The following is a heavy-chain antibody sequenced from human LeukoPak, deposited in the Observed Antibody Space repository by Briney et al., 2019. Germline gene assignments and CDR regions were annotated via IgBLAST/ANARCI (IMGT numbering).Heavy chain of an antibody. CDR1: GFSFSICS. V-gene: IGHV3-64D*09. CDR2: TSSNGGHT. Sequence: PGGSLRLSCSASGFSFSICSMHWVRQAPGKGLEYVSATSSNGGHTNYADSVKGRFTISRDNSKNTLYLQMSSLRAEDTAVYYCVKATVTSSYFDYFDSWGQGTRVTVSS. J-gene: IGHJ4*02. D-gene: IGHD4-17*01. CDR3: VKATVTSSYFDYFDS.